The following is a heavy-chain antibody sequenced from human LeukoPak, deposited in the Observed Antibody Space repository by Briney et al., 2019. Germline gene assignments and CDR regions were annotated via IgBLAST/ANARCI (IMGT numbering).Heavy chain of an antibody. CDR3: AKVTAAGKNFRGMDV. J-gene: IGHJ6*02. CDR2: ISGRGGST. D-gene: IGHD6-13*01. V-gene: IGHV3-23*01. Sequence: GGSLRLSCAAFGFTFSNYGMSWARQAPGKGLEWGSVISGRGGSTYHADSVKGRFTISRDKSKNPLNLEMNSLRAEDTAVDYCAKVTAAGKNFRGMDVWGQGATVTVSS. CDR1: GFTFSNYG.